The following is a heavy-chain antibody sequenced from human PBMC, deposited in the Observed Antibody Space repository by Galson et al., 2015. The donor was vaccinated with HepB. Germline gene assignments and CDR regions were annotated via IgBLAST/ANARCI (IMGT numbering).Heavy chain of an antibody. D-gene: IGHD3-3*01. CDR3: ASVQRGAAIFGVVSNPPNYYYDYGMDV. CDR2: ILPIFGTA. Sequence: SVPFSFPSSVFTFSSYAISWVRQAPGQGLEWMGLILPIFGTANYAQKFQGRVTITADESTSTAYMELSSLRSEDTAVYYCASVQRGAAIFGVVSNPPNYYYDYGMDVWGQGTTVTVSS. V-gene: IGHV1-69*01. CDR1: VFTFSSYA. J-gene: IGHJ6*02.